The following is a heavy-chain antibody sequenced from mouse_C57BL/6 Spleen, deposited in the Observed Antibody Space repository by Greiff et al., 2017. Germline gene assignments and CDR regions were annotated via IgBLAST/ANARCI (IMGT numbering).Heavy chain of an antibody. D-gene: IGHD3-2*02. V-gene: IGHV1-50*01. CDR3: ATAQATFDY. J-gene: IGHJ2*01. CDR2: IDPSDSYT. CDR1: GYTFTSYW. Sequence: QVQLKQPGAELVKPGASVKLSCKASGYTFTSYWMQWVKQRPGQGLEWIGEIDPSDSYTNYNQKFKGKATLTVDTSSSTAYMQLSSLTSEDSAVYYCATAQATFDYWGQGTTLTVSS.